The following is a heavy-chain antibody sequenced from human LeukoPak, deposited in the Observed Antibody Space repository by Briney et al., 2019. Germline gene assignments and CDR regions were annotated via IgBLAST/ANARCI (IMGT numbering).Heavy chain of an antibody. V-gene: IGHV1-69*01. CDR2: IIPIFGTA. CDR1: GGTFSSYA. CDR3: ARSVAGTSEVYY. Sequence: ASVKVSCKASGGTFSSYAISWVRQAPGQGLERMGGIIPIFGTANYAQKFQGRVTITADESTSTAYMELSSLRSEDMAVYYCARSVAGTSEVYYWGQGTLVTVSS. J-gene: IGHJ4*02. D-gene: IGHD6-19*01.